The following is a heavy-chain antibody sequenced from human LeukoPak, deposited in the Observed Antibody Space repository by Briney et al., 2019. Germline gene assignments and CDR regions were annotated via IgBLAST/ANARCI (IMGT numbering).Heavy chain of an antibody. V-gene: IGHV1-2*02. CDR1: GYTFTGYY. CDR2: INPNSGGT. J-gene: IGHJ4*02. CDR3: ATDSSGWYRFDY. D-gene: IGHD6-19*01. Sequence: ASVKVSCKASGYTFTGYYMHWVRQAPGQGLEWMGWINPNSGGTNYAQKFQGRVTVTRDTSISTAYMELSRLRSDDTAVYYCATDSSGWYRFDYWGQGTLVTVSS.